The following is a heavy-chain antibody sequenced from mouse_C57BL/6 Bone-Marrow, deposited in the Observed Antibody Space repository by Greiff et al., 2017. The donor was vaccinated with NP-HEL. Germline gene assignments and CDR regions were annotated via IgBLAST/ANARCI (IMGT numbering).Heavy chain of an antibody. CDR1: GYTFTSYG. CDR3: ARSAYYYDYFPFAY. CDR2: IYPRSGNT. V-gene: IGHV1-81*01. J-gene: IGHJ3*01. Sequence: QVQLQQSGAELARPGASVKLSCKASGYTFTSYGISWVKQRPGQGLEWIGEIYPRSGNTYYNEKFKGKATLTADKSSSTAYMELRSLTSEDSAVYFCARSAYYYDYFPFAYWGQGTLVTVSA. D-gene: IGHD2-4*01.